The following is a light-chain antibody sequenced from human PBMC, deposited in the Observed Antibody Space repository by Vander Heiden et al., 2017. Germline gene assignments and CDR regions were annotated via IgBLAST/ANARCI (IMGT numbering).Light chain of an antibody. V-gene: IGKV1-33*01. CDR1: QDIGNS. CDR3: QGDGDPLYT. Sequence: DIQMTQSPSSLSASVGDRITITCQATQDIGNSLNWYQQKPGRAPKVLIYDASNLETGVPLRFSGSGSGSGTDFTFTIRILHPEDVATYYCQGDGDPLYTFGQGTRLEI. J-gene: IGKJ2*01. CDR2: DAS.